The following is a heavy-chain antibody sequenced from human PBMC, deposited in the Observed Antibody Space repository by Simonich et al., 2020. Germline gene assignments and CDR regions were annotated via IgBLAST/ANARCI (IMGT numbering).Heavy chain of an antibody. CDR3: AKELGYRSTMLIVVIEAFDI. V-gene: IGHV3-23*01. D-gene: IGHD3-22*01. J-gene: IGHJ3*02. Sequence: GGGLVQPGGSLRLSCAASGFPFSSSAMSWVRQSPGEGVEWVSAISGSGGSTYYADSVKGRFTISRDNSKNTLYLKMNSLRAEDTAVYYCAKELGYRSTMLIVVIEAFDIWGQGTKGTVSS. CDR2: ISGSGGST. CDR1: GFPFSSSA.